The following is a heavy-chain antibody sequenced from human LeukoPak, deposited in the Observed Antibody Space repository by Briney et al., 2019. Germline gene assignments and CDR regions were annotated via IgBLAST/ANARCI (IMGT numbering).Heavy chain of an antibody. J-gene: IGHJ6*03. D-gene: IGHD6-6*01. CDR3: ARGPGEEVAARLGYYYMDV. V-gene: IGHV4-34*01. Sequence: SETLSLTCAVYGGSFRGYYWSWIRQPPGKGLEWIGEINHSGSTNYNPSLKSRVTISVDTSKNQFSLKLSSVTAADTAVYYCARGPGEEVAARLGYYYMDVWGKGTTVTVSS. CDR2: INHSGST. CDR1: GGSFRGYY.